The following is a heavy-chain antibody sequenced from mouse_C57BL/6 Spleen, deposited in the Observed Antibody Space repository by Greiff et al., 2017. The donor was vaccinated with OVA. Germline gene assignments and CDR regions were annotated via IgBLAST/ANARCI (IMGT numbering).Heavy chain of an antibody. V-gene: IGHV1-69*01. CDR2: IDPSDSYT. J-gene: IGHJ1*03. CDR3: ARFTTVVEGYFDV. Sequence: VKLQQPGAELVMPGASVKLSCKASGYTFTSYWMHWVKQRPGQGLEWIGEIDPSDSYTNYNQKFKGKSTLTVDKSSSTAYMQLSSLTSEDSAVYYCARFTTVVEGYFDVWGTGTTVTVSS. CDR1: GYTFTSYW. D-gene: IGHD1-1*01.